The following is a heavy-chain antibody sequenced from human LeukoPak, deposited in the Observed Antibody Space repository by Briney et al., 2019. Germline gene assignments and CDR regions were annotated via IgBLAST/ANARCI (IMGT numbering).Heavy chain of an antibody. Sequence: ASVKVSCKASGYTFTSYDINWVRQATGQGLEWMGWISAYNGNTNYAQKLQGRVTMTTDTSTSTAYMELRSLRSDDTAVYYCARGLGYDILTGQMSWGQGTLVTVSS. CDR2: ISAYNGNT. CDR1: GYTFTSYD. V-gene: IGHV1-18*01. CDR3: ARGLGYDILTGQMS. J-gene: IGHJ4*02. D-gene: IGHD3-9*01.